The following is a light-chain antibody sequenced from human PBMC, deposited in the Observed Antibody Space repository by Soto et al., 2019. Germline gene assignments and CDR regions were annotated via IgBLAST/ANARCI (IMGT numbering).Light chain of an antibody. V-gene: IGKV4-1*01. Sequence: DIVMTQSPDSLAVSLGERATINCKSRQSVLYSSNEKNYLAWYQQKPGQPPKLLTYWASTRASGVLDRFSGSGAGTDFTLTISSLQAADVAVYYCYQHYAIPQTFGQGTKVEIK. CDR1: QSVLYSSNEKNY. CDR2: WAS. J-gene: IGKJ1*01. CDR3: YQHYAIPQT.